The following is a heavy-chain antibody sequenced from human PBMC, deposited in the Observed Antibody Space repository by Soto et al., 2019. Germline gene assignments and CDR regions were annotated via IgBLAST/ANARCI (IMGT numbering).Heavy chain of an antibody. CDR1: GGSISSYY. Sequence: QVQLQESGPGLVKPSETLSLTCTVSGGSISSYYWSWIRQPPGKGLEWIGYIYYSGSTNYNPSLKSRVTISVDTSKNQFSLKLSSVTAADTAVYYCARAAGYAFDIWGQGTMVTVSS. J-gene: IGHJ3*02. V-gene: IGHV4-59*01. CDR2: IYYSGST. CDR3: ARAAGYAFDI.